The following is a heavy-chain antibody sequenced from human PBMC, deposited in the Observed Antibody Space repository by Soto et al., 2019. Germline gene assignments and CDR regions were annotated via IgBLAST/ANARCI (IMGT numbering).Heavy chain of an antibody. CDR3: ARAAPGYSVGYRYYGMDV. CDR2: ISLDGSRT. CDR1: GFTFGSYW. D-gene: IGHD2-21*01. Sequence: EVQLVESGGGLVQPGGSLRLSCAAPGFTFGSYWMHWVRQAPGKGLVWVSHISLDGSRTTYADSVKGRFTISRDNAKRTLYLLMNSLRAEDRAVYYCARAAPGYSVGYRYYGMDVWGQGTTVTVSS. V-gene: IGHV3-74*01. J-gene: IGHJ6*02.